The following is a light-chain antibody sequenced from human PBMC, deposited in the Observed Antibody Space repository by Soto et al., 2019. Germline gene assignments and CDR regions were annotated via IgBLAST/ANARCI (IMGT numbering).Light chain of an antibody. J-gene: IGLJ3*02. CDR1: SSDIGAYDY. Sequence: QSVLTQPASVSGSPGQSITISCTGTSSDIGAYDYVSWFQHHPGKAPKLIIYEIHNPPSGVSFRFSGSKSGNTASLTISGLQAEDEAIYFCSSYTKTNTRVFGGGTKLTVL. CDR3: SSYTKTNTRV. V-gene: IGLV2-14*01. CDR2: EIH.